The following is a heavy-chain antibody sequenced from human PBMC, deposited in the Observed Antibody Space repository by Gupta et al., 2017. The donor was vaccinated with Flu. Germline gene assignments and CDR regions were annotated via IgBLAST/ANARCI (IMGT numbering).Heavy chain of an antibody. V-gene: IGHV3-9*01. J-gene: IGHJ3*02. CDR3: AKYQFGDLEAFDI. CDR1: GFTFDEYA. CDR2: ISWDSGTI. Sequence: EVQLVESGGGSVQPGRSLRLSCAASGFTFDEYAMHWVRQVPGKGLEWVSGISWDSGTIGYADSVKGRFTISRDNAKNSLYLQMTTLSAEDTAFYYCAKYQFGDLEAFDIWGQGTKVIVSS. D-gene: IGHD2-21*01.